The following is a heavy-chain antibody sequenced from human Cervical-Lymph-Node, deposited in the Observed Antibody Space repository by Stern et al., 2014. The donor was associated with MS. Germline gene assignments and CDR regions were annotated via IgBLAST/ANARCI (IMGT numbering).Heavy chain of an antibody. J-gene: IGHJ4*02. CDR2: VSYDGTQR. Sequence: MQLVESGGGVVQPGRSLSLSCVASGFTFSTYAMHWVRQAPGQGLEWVAFVSYDGTQRNSTDSVKARFTISRDNSKNTLYLHMNSLRDEDTAVYFCARGGRGVGLEYWGQGALVTVSS. CDR1: GFTFSTYA. CDR3: ARGGRGVGLEY. D-gene: IGHD3-10*01. V-gene: IGHV3-30-3*01.